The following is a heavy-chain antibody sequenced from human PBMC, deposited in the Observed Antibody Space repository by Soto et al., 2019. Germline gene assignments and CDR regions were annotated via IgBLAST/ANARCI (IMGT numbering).Heavy chain of an antibody. V-gene: IGHV3-23*01. D-gene: IGHD3-3*01. CDR1: GFTFSSYA. CDR3: AKDPHTIFGVVILSGEHPSLDPN. CDR2: ISGSGGST. Sequence: GGSLRLSCAASGFTFSSYAMSWVRQAPGKGLEWVSAISGSGGSTYYADSVKGRFTISRDNSKNTLYLQMNSLRAEDTAVYYCAKDPHTIFGVVILSGEHPSLDPNWGQGTLVTVSS. J-gene: IGHJ4*02.